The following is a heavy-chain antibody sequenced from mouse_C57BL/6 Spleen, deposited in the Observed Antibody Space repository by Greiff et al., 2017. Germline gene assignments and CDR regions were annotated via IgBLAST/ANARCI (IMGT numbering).Heavy chain of an antibody. D-gene: IGHD2-5*01. CDR1: GYAFSSYW. CDR3: ARGRYSKGWYFDG. J-gene: IGHJ1*03. V-gene: IGHV1-80*01. CDR2: IYPGDGDT. Sequence: QVQLQQSGAELVKPGASVKISCKASGYAFSSYWMNWVKQRPGKGLEWIGQIYPGDGDTNYNGKFKGKATLTADKSSSTAYMQLSSLTSEDSAVYFCARGRYSKGWYFDGWGTGTTVTVAS.